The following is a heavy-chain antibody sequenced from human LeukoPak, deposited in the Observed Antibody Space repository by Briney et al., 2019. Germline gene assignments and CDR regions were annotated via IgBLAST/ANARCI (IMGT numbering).Heavy chain of an antibody. J-gene: IGHJ4*02. V-gene: IGHV3-23*01. CDR3: AKDHFGQQLVDGYFDY. Sequence: QPGGSLRLSCAASGFTFSSYAMSWFRQAPGKGLEWVSAISGSGGSTYYADSVKGRFTIPRDNSKNTLYLQMNSLRAEDTAVYYCAKDHFGQQLVDGYFDYWGQGTLVTVSS. CDR2: ISGSGGST. CDR1: GFTFSSYA. D-gene: IGHD6-13*01.